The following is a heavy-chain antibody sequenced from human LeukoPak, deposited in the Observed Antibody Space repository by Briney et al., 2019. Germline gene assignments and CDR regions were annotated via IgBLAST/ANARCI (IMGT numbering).Heavy chain of an antibody. D-gene: IGHD3-3*01. CDR3: ARHALRFLEWPEDYFDY. CDR2: IYYSGST. J-gene: IGHJ4*02. CDR1: GYSISSGYY. Sequence: SETLSLTCTVSGYSISSGYYWGWIRQPPGKGLEWIGYIYYSGSTNYNPSLKSRVTISVDTSKNQFSLKLSSVTAADTAVYYCARHALRFLEWPEDYFDYWGQGALVTVSS. V-gene: IGHV4-61*01.